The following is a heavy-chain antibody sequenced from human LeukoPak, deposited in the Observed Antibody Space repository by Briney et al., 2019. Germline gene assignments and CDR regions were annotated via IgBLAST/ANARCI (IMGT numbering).Heavy chain of an antibody. Sequence: GGSLRLSCAASGFTFDSYAMSWVRQAPGKGLEWVSGISGSGNSTYYADSVKGRFTISRDNSKNTLYLQMNSLRGEDTAVYYCAKESRFWSGYYGDYWGQGTLVTVSS. CDR1: GFTFDSYA. J-gene: IGHJ4*02. CDR2: ISGSGNST. V-gene: IGHV3-23*01. CDR3: AKESRFWSGYYGDY. D-gene: IGHD3-3*01.